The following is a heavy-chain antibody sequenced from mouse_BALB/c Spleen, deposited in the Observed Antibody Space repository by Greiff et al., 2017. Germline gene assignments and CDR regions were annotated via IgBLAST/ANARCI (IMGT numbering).Heavy chain of an antibody. Sequence: DVHLVESGGGLVKPGGSLKLSCAASGFAFSSYDMSWVRQTPEKRLEWVAYISSGGSYTYYPDTVTGRFTISRDNAKNTLYLEMSSLRSEDTAMYYCARAGVPSYAMDYWGQGTSVTVSS. CDR2: ISSGGSYT. CDR1: GFAFSSYD. CDR3: ARAGVPSYAMDY. D-gene: IGHD2-14*01. V-gene: IGHV5-9-4*01. J-gene: IGHJ4*01.